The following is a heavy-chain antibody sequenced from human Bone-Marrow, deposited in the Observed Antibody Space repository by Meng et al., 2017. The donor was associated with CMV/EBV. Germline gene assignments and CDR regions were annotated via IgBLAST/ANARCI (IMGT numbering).Heavy chain of an antibody. D-gene: IGHD3-10*01. CDR2: IKQDGSEK. V-gene: IGHV3-7*01. J-gene: IGHJ4*02. CDR3: ARDAYYYGSGSYGFDY. CDR1: GFTFSSYW. Sequence: GESLKISCAASGFTFSSYWMSWVRQAPGKGLEWVANIKQDGSEKYYVDSVKGRFTISRDNAKNSLYLQMNSLRAEDTAVYYCARDAYYYGSGSYGFDYWGQGTRVTVSS.